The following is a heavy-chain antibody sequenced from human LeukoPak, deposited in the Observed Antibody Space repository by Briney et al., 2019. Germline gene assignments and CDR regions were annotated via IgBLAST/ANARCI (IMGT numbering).Heavy chain of an antibody. CDR1: GYTFTSYD. CDR2: MNPNSGNT. V-gene: IGHV1-8*03. CDR3: ARGPTVLNDAFDI. D-gene: IGHD4-17*01. Sequence: ASVKVSCKASGYTFTSYDINWVRQATGQGLEWMGWMNPNSGNTGYAQKFQGRVTITRNTSISTAYMELSSLRSEDTAVYYCARGPTVLNDAFDIWGQGTMVTVSS. J-gene: IGHJ3*02.